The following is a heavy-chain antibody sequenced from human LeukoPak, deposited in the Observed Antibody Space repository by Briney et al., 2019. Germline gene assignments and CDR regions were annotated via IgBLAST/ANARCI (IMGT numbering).Heavy chain of an antibody. Sequence: SETLSLTCAVYGGSFSGYYWSWIRQPAGKGLEWIGRIYTSGSTNYNPSLKSRVTMSVDTSKNQFSLKLSSVTAADTAVYYCARGGSYRWRHWFDPWGQGTLVTVSS. CDR1: GGSFSGYY. V-gene: IGHV4-59*10. J-gene: IGHJ5*02. D-gene: IGHD1-26*01. CDR3: ARGGSYRWRHWFDP. CDR2: IYTSGST.